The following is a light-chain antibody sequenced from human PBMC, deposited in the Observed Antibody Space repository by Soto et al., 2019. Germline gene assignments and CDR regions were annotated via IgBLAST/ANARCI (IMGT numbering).Light chain of an antibody. J-gene: IGLJ2*01. Sequence: QSALTQPASVSGSPGQSITISCTGTSSDVGVYNYVSWYQHHPGKAPKLMIYDGSHRPSGVSNRFSGSQSGTSASLTISGLQAEDEADYYCSSYTSSSTLMVFGGGTKLTVL. CDR3: SSYTSSSTLMV. CDR2: DGS. CDR1: SSDVGVYNY. V-gene: IGLV2-14*03.